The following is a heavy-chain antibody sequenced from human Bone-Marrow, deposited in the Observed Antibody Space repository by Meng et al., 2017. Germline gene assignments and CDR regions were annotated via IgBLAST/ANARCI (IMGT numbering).Heavy chain of an antibody. Sequence: ASVKVSCKASGYTFTSYYMHWVRQAPGQGLEWMGIINPSGGSTSYAQKFQGRVTMTRDTSTSTVYMELSSLRSEDTAVYYCERELRCSSTSCYRGNYYYYGMDVWGQGTMVTVSS. J-gene: IGHJ6*02. V-gene: IGHV1-46*01. D-gene: IGHD2-2*02. CDR1: GYTFTSYY. CDR2: INPSGGST. CDR3: ERELRCSSTSCYRGNYYYYGMDV.